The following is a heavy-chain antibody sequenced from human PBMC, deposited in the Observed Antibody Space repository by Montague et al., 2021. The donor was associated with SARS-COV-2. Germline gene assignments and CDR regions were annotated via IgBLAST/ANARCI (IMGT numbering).Heavy chain of an antibody. CDR2: YSGST. V-gene: IGHV4-61*07. D-gene: IGHD1-1*01. J-gene: IGHJ6*03. CDR3: AIHPPGYRDFYYLDV. Sequence: YSGSTNYNPSLKSRVTISVDTSKNQFSLRLNSVTAADTAVHYCAIHPPGYRDFYYLDVWGKGIT.